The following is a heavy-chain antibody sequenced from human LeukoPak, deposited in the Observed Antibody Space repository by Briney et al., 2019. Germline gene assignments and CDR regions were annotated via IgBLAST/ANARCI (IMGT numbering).Heavy chain of an antibody. CDR2: ISSDGSNK. D-gene: IGHD1-26*01. V-gene: IGHV3-30*18. Sequence: GGSLRLSCAASGFTFSTYGMHWVRQAPGKGLEWVAVISSDGSNKHYADSVKGRFTISRDNSKNTLYLQMSTPRGEDTAVYYCAKDLTGGSYNFDYWGQGTLVTVSS. CDR3: AKDLTGGSYNFDY. J-gene: IGHJ4*02. CDR1: GFTFSTYG.